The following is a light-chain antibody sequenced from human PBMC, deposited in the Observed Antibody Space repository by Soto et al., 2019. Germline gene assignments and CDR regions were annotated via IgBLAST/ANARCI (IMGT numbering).Light chain of an antibody. CDR3: SSFAGSGSYV. Sequence: QSALTQPASVSGSPGQSITISCTGTSSDIGGYNYVSWFQQHPGKAPNMLIYDVDHRPSGVPYRFAASKSGNTASLTISGLQADDEADYYCSSFAGSGSYVFGTGAKLTVL. CDR2: DVD. V-gene: IGLV2-14*01. J-gene: IGLJ1*01. CDR1: SSDIGGYNY.